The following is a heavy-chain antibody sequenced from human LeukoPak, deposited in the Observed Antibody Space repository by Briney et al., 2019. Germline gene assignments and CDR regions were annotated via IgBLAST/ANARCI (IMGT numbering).Heavy chain of an antibody. CDR1: GYTFTGYY. CDR3: ARVLLTGYQSVDY. J-gene: IGHJ4*02. Sequence: ASVKVSCKAAGYTFTGYYMFWVRQAPGQGLEWMARINPNSAGTNYAQKFQGRFTMTRNTSISTAYMELSRLRSADTAVYYCARVLLTGYQSVDYWGQGTLVTVSS. V-gene: IGHV1-2*06. CDR2: INPNSAGT. D-gene: IGHD3-9*01.